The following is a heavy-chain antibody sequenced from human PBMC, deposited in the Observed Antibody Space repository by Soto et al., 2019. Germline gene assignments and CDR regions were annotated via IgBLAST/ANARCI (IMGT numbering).Heavy chain of an antibody. D-gene: IGHD3-22*01. CDR1: GFTFSSYA. J-gene: IGHJ4*02. CDR2: VSGGGGDT. V-gene: IGHV3-23*01. CDR3: AKNPGYYYDSTGYHFDY. Sequence: GGSLRLSCAASGFTFSSYAMSWVRQAPGKGLEWVSVVSGGGGDTYYADSVKGRFTISRDNSKNTLYLQMTSLRAEDTAVYYCAKNPGYYYDSTGYHFDYWGQGTLVTVSS.